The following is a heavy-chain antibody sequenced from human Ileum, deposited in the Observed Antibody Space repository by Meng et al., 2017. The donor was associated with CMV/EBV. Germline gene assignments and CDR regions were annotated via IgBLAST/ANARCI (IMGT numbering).Heavy chain of an antibody. J-gene: IGHJ4*02. D-gene: IGHD6-13*01. CDR1: GDSVSSNSAA. Sequence: LRLSCAISGDSVSSNSAAWNWIRQSPSRGLEWLGRTHYRSKWYNDYAVSVKSRITINPDTSKNQFSLQLNSVTPEDTAVYYCARNFYSSWRGYFDYWGQGTLVTVSS. CDR2: THYRSKWYN. V-gene: IGHV6-1*01. CDR3: ARNFYSSWRGYFDY.